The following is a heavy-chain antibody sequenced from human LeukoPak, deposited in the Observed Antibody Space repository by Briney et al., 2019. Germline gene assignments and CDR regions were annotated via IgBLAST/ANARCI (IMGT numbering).Heavy chain of an antibody. D-gene: IGHD1-26*01. Sequence: SETLSLTCAVYGGSFSGYYWSWIRQPPGKGLEWIGEINHSGSTNYNPSLKIRVTISVDTSKTQFSLKLSSVTAADTAVYYCARDSFYSGSLYFDYWGQGTLVTVSS. CDR2: INHSGST. V-gene: IGHV4-34*01. CDR3: ARDSFYSGSLYFDY. CDR1: GGSFSGYY. J-gene: IGHJ4*02.